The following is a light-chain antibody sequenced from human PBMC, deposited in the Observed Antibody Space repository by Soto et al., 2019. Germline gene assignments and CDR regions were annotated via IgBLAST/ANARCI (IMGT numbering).Light chain of an antibody. J-gene: IGKJ2*01. CDR1: QSVSSSY. CDR2: GAS. V-gene: IGKV3-20*01. Sequence: EIVLTQSPGTLSLSPGERATLSCRASQSVSSSYLAWYQQKPGQAPRLLIYGASSRATGIPRRFSGSGSGTDFTLTISTLEPEDFAVYYCQQDGSSPPYTFGQGTKLEIK. CDR3: QQDGSSPPYT.